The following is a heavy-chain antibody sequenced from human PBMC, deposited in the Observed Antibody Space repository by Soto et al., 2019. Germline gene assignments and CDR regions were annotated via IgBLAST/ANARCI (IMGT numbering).Heavy chain of an antibody. CDR1: GGSISSYY. CDR3: ASPKIAFYNWFDP. J-gene: IGHJ5*02. D-gene: IGHD3-3*02. V-gene: IGHV4-59*08. CDR2: IYYSGST. Sequence: SETLSLTCTVSGGSISSYYWSWIRQPPGKGLEWIGYIYYSGSTNYNPSLKSRVTISADTSKNQFSLKLSSVTAADTAVYYCASPKIAFYNWFDPWGQGTLVTVSS.